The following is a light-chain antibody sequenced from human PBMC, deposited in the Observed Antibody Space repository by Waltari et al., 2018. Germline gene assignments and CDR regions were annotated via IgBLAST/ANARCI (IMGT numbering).Light chain of an antibody. Sequence: DIQMTQSPSSLSASVGDRVTITCRAGQKINGYLNWYQHKPGKAPKLLIYGAFNLQTVLPSRFSGSESGTDFTLTINSLQPEDFATYFCQQTYSTPGITFGQGTRLEI. CDR3: QQTYSTPGIT. CDR2: GAF. V-gene: IGKV1-39*01. CDR1: QKINGY. J-gene: IGKJ5*01.